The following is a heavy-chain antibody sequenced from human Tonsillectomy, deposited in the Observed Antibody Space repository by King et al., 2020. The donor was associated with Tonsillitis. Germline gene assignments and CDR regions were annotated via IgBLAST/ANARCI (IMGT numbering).Heavy chain of an antibody. CDR3: ARGGYYGSGSYYKLGY. CDR1: GYTFTDYY. V-gene: IGHV1-2*02. D-gene: IGHD3-10*01. Sequence: VQLVESGAEVKKPGASVKVSCQASGYTFTDYYMHWVRQAPGQGLEWMGWINPNSGGTNYAPKFQGRVTMTRDTSISTAYMELSRLRSDDTAVYYCARGGYYGSGSYYKLGYWGQGTLVTVSS. J-gene: IGHJ4*02. CDR2: INPNSGGT.